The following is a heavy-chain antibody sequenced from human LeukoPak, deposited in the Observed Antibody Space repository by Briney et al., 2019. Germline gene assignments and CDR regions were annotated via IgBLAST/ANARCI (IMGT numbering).Heavy chain of an antibody. CDR3: ARDDDCSSTSCQGPYGMDV. J-gene: IGHJ6*02. CDR2: IYYSGST. Sequence: SENLSLTCTVSGGSISSGGYCWSWIRQHPGKGLEWIGYIYYSGSTYYNPSLKSRVTISVDTSKNQFSLKLSSVTAADTAVYYCARDDDCSSTSCQGPYGMDVWGQGTTVTVSS. CDR1: GGSISSGGYC. V-gene: IGHV4-31*03. D-gene: IGHD2-2*01.